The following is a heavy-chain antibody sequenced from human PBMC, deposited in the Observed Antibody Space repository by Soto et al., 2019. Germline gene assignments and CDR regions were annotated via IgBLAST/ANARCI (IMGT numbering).Heavy chain of an antibody. CDR3: AHGYYDILTGYYKDWFDP. D-gene: IGHD3-9*01. J-gene: IGHJ5*02. CDR1: GFSLSTSGVG. V-gene: IGHV2-5*02. Sequence: QITLKESGPTLVKPTQTLTLTCTFSGFSLSTSGVGVGWIRQPPGKALEWLALIYWDDDKRYSPSLKSRLTITKDTSKNQVVLTMTNMDPVDTATYYCAHGYYDILTGYYKDWFDPWGQGTLVTVSS. CDR2: IYWDDDK.